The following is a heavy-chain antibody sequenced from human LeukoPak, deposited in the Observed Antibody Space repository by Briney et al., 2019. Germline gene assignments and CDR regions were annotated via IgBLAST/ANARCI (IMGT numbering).Heavy chain of an antibody. Sequence: GGSLRLSCAASGFTFSSYAMHWVRQAPGKGLEWVAVISYDGSNKYYADSVKGRFTISRDNSKNTLYLQMNRLRSDDTAVYYCARVKEDYYDSSGYYGAFDIWGQGTMVTVSS. V-gene: IGHV3-30*04. CDR3: ARVKEDYYDSSGYYGAFDI. J-gene: IGHJ3*02. CDR1: GFTFSSYA. CDR2: ISYDGSNK. D-gene: IGHD3-22*01.